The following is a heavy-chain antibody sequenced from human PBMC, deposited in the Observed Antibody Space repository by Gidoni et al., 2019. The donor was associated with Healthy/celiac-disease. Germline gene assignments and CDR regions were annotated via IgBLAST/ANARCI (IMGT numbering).Heavy chain of an antibody. J-gene: IGHJ5*02. Sequence: QVQLQESGPGLVKPSQTLSLTCTVSGGSISRGGYYWSWIRQHPGKGLEWIGYIYYSGSTSYNPSLKSRVTISVYTSKHQFSLNLSSVTAADTAVYYCARAGYCSSTSCPRWFAPWGQVTLVPVSS. D-gene: IGHD2-2*01. V-gene: IGHV4-31*03. CDR2: IYYSGST. CDR1: GGSISRGGYY. CDR3: ARAGYCSSTSCPRWFAP.